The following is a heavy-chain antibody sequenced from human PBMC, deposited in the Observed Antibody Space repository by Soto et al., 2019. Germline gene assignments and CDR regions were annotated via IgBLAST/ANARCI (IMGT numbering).Heavy chain of an antibody. V-gene: IGHV3-48*02. D-gene: IGHD3-22*01. CDR2: ISSSSSTI. Sequence: PGGSLRLSCAASGFTFSSYSMNWVRQAPGKGLEWVSYISSSSSTIYYADSVKGRFTISRDNAKNSLYLQMNSLRDEDTAVYYCASNYDSSGYYHAYFDYWGQGTLVTVSS. CDR3: ASNYDSSGYYHAYFDY. J-gene: IGHJ4*02. CDR1: GFTFSSYS.